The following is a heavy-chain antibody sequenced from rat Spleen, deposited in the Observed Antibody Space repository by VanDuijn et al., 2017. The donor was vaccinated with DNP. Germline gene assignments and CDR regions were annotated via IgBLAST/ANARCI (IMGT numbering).Heavy chain of an antibody. CDR1: RFTFSDYN. Sequence: EVQLVASGGGLVQPGRSLKLSCAASRFTFSDYNMAWVRQAPKKGLEWVATISSDGFTTNYRDSVKGRFTISRDNAKSTLYLQMDSLRSEDKATYYCARPDHWGQGVMVTVSS. CDR2: ISSDGFTT. J-gene: IGHJ2*01. V-gene: IGHV5-7*01. CDR3: ARPDH.